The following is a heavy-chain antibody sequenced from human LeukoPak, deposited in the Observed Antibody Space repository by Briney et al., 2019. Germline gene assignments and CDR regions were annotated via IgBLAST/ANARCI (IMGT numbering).Heavy chain of an antibody. CDR1: GYTFTRYY. CDR2: INPSVGST. CDR3: ASYGGDSSMDQGLQAAFDI. J-gene: IGHJ3*02. D-gene: IGHD3-22*01. Sequence: ASVKVSCKASGYTFTRYYMHWVRQAPGQGLEWMGIINPSVGSTSYAQKFQGRVTMTRDMSTSTVYMDLSSLRSEDTAVYYCASYGGDSSMDQGLQAAFDIWGQGTMVTVSS. V-gene: IGHV1-46*01.